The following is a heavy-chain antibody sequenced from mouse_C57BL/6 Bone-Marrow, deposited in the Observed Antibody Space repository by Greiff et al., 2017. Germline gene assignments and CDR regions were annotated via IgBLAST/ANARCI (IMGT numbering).Heavy chain of an antibody. CDR3: ASLLITTVPYYYAMYY. CDR2: ISSGGSYT. D-gene: IGHD2-4*01. Sequence: VKLQESGGALVKPGGSLKLSCAASGFTFSSYGMSWVRQTPDKRLEWVATISSGGSYTYYPDSVKGRFTISRDTAKNTLYLQKSSLKSEDTAMYYCASLLITTVPYYYAMYYRGQGTSVT. J-gene: IGHJ4*01. CDR1: GFTFSSYG. V-gene: IGHV5-6*01.